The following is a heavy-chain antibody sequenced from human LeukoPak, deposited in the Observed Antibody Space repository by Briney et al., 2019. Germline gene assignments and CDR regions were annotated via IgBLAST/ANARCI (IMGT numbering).Heavy chain of an antibody. CDR2: IYPIDSDS. V-gene: IGHV5-51*01. D-gene: IGHD3-16*01. CDR1: GYTFTYYW. CDR3: VRLWDSSFDY. Sequence: GESLQISCKTSGYTFTYYWIGWVRQMPGKGLEWMGVIYPIDSDSKYSPSFQGQVTISADKSINTAYLQWSSLKASDTGIYYCVRLWDSSFDYWGQGTLVTVSS. J-gene: IGHJ4*02.